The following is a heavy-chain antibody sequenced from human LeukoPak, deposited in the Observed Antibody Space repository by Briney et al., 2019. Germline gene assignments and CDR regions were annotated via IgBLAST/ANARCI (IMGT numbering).Heavy chain of an antibody. D-gene: IGHD3-9*01. CDR2: IYYSGST. J-gene: IGHJ5*02. CDR1: GGSISSYY. CDR3: ARAQAHHYDTLTAAQSGNWFDP. Sequence: SETLSLTCTVSGGSISSYYWSWIRQPPGKGLELIGYIYYSGSTNYNPSLKSRVTISVDRSKNQFSLKLSSVTAADTAVYYCARAQAHHYDTLTAAQSGNWFDPWGQGTLVTVSS. V-gene: IGHV4-59*12.